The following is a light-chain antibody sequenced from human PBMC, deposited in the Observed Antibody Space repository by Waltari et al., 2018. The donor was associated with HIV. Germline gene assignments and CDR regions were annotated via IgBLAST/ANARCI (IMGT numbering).Light chain of an antibody. CDR1: QSLLHSNGYNF. J-gene: IGKJ1*01. Sequence: DIVMSQFPLSLPVTPGEPASMSCNSSQSLLHSNGYNFLDWYFQRPGQSPQLLIYMASYRASGVPDRISGSGSGTNFTLRIGRVATEDVGFYYCLQARQTPWTFGQGTKVEI. V-gene: IGKV2-28*01. CDR3: LQARQTPWT. CDR2: MAS.